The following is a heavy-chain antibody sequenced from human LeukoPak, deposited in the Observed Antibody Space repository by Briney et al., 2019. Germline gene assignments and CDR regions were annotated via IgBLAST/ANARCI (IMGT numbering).Heavy chain of an antibody. CDR3: ARAAYGDYYFDY. J-gene: IGHJ4*02. CDR1: GFTFSSYA. D-gene: IGHD4-17*01. Sequence: GGSLRLSCAASGFTFSSYAMHWVRQAPGKGLEWVAVISYDGSNKYYADSVKGRFTISRDNSKNTLYLQMNSLRAEDTAVYYCARAAYGDYYFDYWGQGTLVTVSS. CDR2: ISYDGSNK. V-gene: IGHV3-30-3*01.